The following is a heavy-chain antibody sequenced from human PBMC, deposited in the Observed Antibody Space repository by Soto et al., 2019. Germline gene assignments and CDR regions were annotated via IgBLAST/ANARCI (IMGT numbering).Heavy chain of an antibody. J-gene: IGHJ4*02. CDR2: IHWDDDK. V-gene: IGHV2-5*02. D-gene: IGHD5-18*01. CDR1: GFSLSTSGVG. Sequence: QITLKESGPTLVKPTQTLTLTCTFSGFSLSTSGVGVGWIRQPPGKALEGLALIHWDDDKRYSPSLKSRLTITKDTSKNQVVLIPINVDPVDTATYYCAHSGYGYFGQSGTFDYWGQGTLVTVST. CDR3: AHSGYGYFGQSGTFDY.